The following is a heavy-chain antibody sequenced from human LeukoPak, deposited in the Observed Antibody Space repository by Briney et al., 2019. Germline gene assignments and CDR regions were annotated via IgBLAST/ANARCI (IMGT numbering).Heavy chain of an antibody. V-gene: IGHV3-9*01. Sequence: GGSLRLSCAASRFTFDDYAMHWVRQAPGKGLEWVSGISRNSGNIGYADSVKGRFTISRDNAKNSLYLQMNSLRAEDTALYYCAKDSWASHYYDSSGFSPHGMDVWGQGTTVTVSS. CDR2: ISRNSGNI. D-gene: IGHD3-22*01. CDR1: RFTFDDYA. J-gene: IGHJ6*02. CDR3: AKDSWASHYYDSSGFSPHGMDV.